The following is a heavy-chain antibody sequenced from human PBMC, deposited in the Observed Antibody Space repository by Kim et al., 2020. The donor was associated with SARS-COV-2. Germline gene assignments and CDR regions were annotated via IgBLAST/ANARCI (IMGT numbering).Heavy chain of an antibody. CDR3: ARDTIWPFMGELYYYYGMDV. J-gene: IGHJ6*02. Sequence: ASVKVSCKASGYTFTSYGISWVRQAPGQGLEWMGWISAYNGNTNYAQKLQGRVTMTTDTSTSTAYMELRSLRSDDTAVYYCARDTIWPFMGELYYYYGMDVWGQGTTVTVSS. D-gene: IGHD3-16*01. V-gene: IGHV1-18*01. CDR2: ISAYNGNT. CDR1: GYTFTSYG.